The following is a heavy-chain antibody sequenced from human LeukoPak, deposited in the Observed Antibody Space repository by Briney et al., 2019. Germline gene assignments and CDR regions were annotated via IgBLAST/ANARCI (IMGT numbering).Heavy chain of an antibody. J-gene: IGHJ6*02. CDR3: ARDREFIGMIRGVSDGMDV. V-gene: IGHV1-46*01. Sequence: ASVKVSCKASGYTFTSYYMHWVRQAPGQGLEWMGVINPSGGSTNFAQKFQGRVTMTRDTSTSTVYMELSSLRSEDTAVYYCARDREFIGMIRGVSDGMDVWGQGTTVTVSS. CDR2: INPSGGST. CDR1: GYTFTSYY. D-gene: IGHD3-10*01.